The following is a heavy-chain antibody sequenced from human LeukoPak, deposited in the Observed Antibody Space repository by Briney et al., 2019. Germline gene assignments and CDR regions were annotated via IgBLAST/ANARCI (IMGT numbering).Heavy chain of an antibody. D-gene: IGHD3-9*01. Sequence: GGSLRLSCAASAFTFSRYGMHWVRQASGKGLEWVGRIRSKANSYATAYAASVKGRFTISRDDSKNTAYLQMNSLKTEDTAVYYCTRQTDILTGYPYYYYYMDVWGKGTTVTISS. CDR3: TRQTDILTGYPYYYYYMDV. CDR1: AFTFSRYG. J-gene: IGHJ6*03. V-gene: IGHV3-73*01. CDR2: IRSKANSYAT.